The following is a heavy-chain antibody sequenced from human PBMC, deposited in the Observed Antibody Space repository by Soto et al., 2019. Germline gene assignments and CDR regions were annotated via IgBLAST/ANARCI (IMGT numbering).Heavy chain of an antibody. CDR2: IWYDGSNK. D-gene: IGHD3-10*01. Sequence: GGSLRLSCAASGFTFSSYGMHWVRQAPGKGLEWVAVIWYDGSNKYYADSVKGRFTISRDNSKNTLYLQMNSLRAEDTAVYYCARDSQLWFGENPYYYYYGMDIWGQGTTVTVSS. CDR3: ARDSQLWFGENPYYYYYGMDI. J-gene: IGHJ6*02. CDR1: GFTFSSYG. V-gene: IGHV3-33*01.